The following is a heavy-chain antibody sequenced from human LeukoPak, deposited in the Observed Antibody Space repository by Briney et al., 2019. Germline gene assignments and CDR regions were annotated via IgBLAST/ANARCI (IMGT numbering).Heavy chain of an antibody. Sequence: GASAKVSCKASGGTFSSYAISWVRQAPGQGLEWMGGIIPIFGTANYAQKFQGRVTITADESTSTAYMELSSLRSEDTAVYYCARDLVGIVGAPFDYWGQGTLVTVSS. CDR2: IIPIFGTA. CDR3: ARDLVGIVGAPFDY. J-gene: IGHJ4*02. D-gene: IGHD1-26*01. V-gene: IGHV1-69*13. CDR1: GGTFSSYA.